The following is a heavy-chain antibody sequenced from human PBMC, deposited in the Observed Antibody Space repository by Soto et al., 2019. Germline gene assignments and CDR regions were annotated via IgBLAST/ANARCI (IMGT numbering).Heavy chain of an antibody. CDR2: IYSGGST. CDR3: ARDRITGGGSDP. Sequence: GGSLRLSCAASGFTVSSNYMSWVRQAPGKGLEWVSVIYSGGSTFYADSVKGRFTISRDKSKNTLYLQMNSLRAEDTAVYYCARDRITGGGSDPWGQGTLVTVSS. J-gene: IGHJ5*02. CDR1: GFTVSSNY. V-gene: IGHV3-66*01. D-gene: IGHD1-20*01.